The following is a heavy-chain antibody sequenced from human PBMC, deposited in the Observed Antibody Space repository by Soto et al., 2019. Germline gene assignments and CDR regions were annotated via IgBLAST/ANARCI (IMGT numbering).Heavy chain of an antibody. CDR1: GGTISSYY. CDR2: IYYSGST. CDR3: ARTYSSSWYYRWFDP. D-gene: IGHD6-13*01. J-gene: IGHJ5*02. V-gene: IGHV4-59*01. Sequence: SETQSLTCTVSGGTISSYYWSWIRQPPGKGLEWIGYIYYSGSTNYNPSLKSRVTISVDTSKNQFSLKLSSVTAADTAVYYCARTYSSSWYYRWFDPWGQGTLVTVSS.